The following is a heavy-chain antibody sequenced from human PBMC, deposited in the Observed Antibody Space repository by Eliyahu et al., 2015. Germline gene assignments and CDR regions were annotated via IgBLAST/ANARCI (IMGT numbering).Heavy chain of an antibody. Sequence: GFTFSSYSMNWVRQAPGKGLEWVSSISSSSSYIYYADSVKGRFTISRDNAKNSLYLQMNSLRAEDTAVYYCAQSITIFGYMDVWGKGTTVTVSS. D-gene: IGHD3-3*01. V-gene: IGHV3-21*01. J-gene: IGHJ6*03. CDR1: GFTFSSYS. CDR3: AQSITIFGYMDV. CDR2: ISSSSSYI.